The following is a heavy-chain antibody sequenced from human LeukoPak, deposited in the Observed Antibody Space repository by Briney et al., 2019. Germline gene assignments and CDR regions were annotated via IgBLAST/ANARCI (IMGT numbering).Heavy chain of an antibody. CDR1: GFTFSSYG. CDR2: MSGSGGTT. J-gene: IGHJ4*02. D-gene: IGHD6-13*01. CDR3: AAGQQLAY. V-gene: IGHV3-23*01. Sequence: GGSLRLSCAGSGFTFSSYGMSWVRQAPGKGLEWVSTMSGSGGTTYYTDSVKGRFTISRDNSKNTLYLQMNSLRVEDTAVYYCAAGQQLAYWGQGTLVTVSS.